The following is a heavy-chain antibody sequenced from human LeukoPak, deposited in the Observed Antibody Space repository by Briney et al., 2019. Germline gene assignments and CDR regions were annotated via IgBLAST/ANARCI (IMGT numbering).Heavy chain of an antibody. D-gene: IGHD7-27*01. CDR3: ARLPSSLTGDAFDS. Sequence: GESLKISCKGSGYSFTNYWIGWVRQMPGKGLERMGIIHPGDSDTRYSPSFQGQVSISADKSITTAYLQWSSLKASDTAMYYCARLPSSLTGDAFDSWGQGTLVTVSS. CDR2: IHPGDSDT. V-gene: IGHV5-51*01. CDR1: GYSFTNYW. J-gene: IGHJ4*02.